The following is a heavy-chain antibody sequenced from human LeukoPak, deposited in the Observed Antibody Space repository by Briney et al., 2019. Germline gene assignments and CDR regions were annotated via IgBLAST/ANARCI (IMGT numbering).Heavy chain of an antibody. CDR1: GFIFSSNR. Sequence: PGRSLRLFCAASGFIFSSNRMQWVRQPPGKGLVSFSRINSDGSSTSYADSVKGRFTISRDNAKNTLYLQTNSLRAEDTAVYYCARETTVTGWFDPWGQGTLVTVSS. CDR3: ARETTVTGWFDP. V-gene: IGHV3-74*01. J-gene: IGHJ5*02. CDR2: INSDGSST. D-gene: IGHD4-17*01.